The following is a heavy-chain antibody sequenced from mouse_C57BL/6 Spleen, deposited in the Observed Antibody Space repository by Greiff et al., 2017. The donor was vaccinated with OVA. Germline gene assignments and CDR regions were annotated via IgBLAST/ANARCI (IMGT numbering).Heavy chain of an antibody. D-gene: IGHD2-4*01. Sequence: EVQLQQSGGGLVQPGGSMKLSCAASGFTFSDAWMDWVRQSPEKGLEWVAEIRNKANNHATYYAESVKGRFTISRDDSKSSVYLQMNSLRAEDTGIYYCTTIYYDYDDEGYYFDYWGQGTTLTVSS. J-gene: IGHJ2*01. V-gene: IGHV6-6*01. CDR1: GFTFSDAW. CDR3: TTIYYDYDDEGYYFDY. CDR2: IRNKANNHAT.